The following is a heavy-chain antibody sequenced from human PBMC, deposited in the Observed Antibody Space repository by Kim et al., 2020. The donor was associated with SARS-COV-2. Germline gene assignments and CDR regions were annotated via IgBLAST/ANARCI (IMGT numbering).Heavy chain of an antibody. V-gene: IGHV4-31*03. CDR3: ARDGSSWYFHHYYYYGMDV. Sequence: SETLSLTCTVSGGSISRGGYYWSWIRQHPGKGLEWIGYIYYSGSTYYNPSLKSRVTISVDTSKNQFSLKLSSVTAADTAVYYCARDGSSWYFHHYYYYGMDVWGQGTTVTVSS. CDR2: IYYSGST. CDR1: GGSISRGGYY. J-gene: IGHJ6*02. D-gene: IGHD6-13*01.